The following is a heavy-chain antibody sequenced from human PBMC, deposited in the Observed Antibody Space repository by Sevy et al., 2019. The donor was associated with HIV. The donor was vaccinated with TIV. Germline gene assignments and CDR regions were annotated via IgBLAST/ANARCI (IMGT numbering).Heavy chain of an antibody. V-gene: IGHV3-48*01. CDR1: GFTFSTYS. CDR2: ISSSSSTI. D-gene: IGHD3-10*01. Sequence: GGSLRLSCAASGFTFSTYSMNWVRQAPGKGLEWVSYISSSSSTIYYADSVRGRFTISRDNAKNSLYLQMNSLRADDTAVYYCATVPSTGRYGMDVWGQGTTVTVSS. CDR3: ATVPSTGRYGMDV. J-gene: IGHJ6*02.